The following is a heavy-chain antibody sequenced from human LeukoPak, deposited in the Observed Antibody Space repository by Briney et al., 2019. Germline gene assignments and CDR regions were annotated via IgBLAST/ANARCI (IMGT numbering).Heavy chain of an antibody. V-gene: IGHV4-38-2*01. Sequence: SETLSLTCAVSGDSISSAYYWGWIRQPPGKGLEWIGEINHSGSTNYNPSLKSRVTISVDTSKNQFSLKLSSVTAADTAVYYCARGAYPSIAARFDYWGQGTLVTVSS. CDR2: INHSGST. J-gene: IGHJ4*02. CDR1: GDSISSAYY. D-gene: IGHD6-6*01. CDR3: ARGAYPSIAARFDY.